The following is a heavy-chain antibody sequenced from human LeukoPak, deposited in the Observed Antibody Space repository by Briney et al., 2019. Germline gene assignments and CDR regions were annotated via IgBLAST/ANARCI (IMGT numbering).Heavy chain of an antibody. Sequence: GGSLRLSCAASGITFRSLAMNWLRQAPGEGLEWVSAISGGGGGTYYADSAKGRFTISRDNSKNTLYLQMHSLRAEDTAVYYCAKEFTGWAFDIWGQGTMVTVSS. J-gene: IGHJ3*02. CDR3: AKEFTGWAFDI. CDR1: GITFRSLA. V-gene: IGHV3-23*01. CDR2: ISGGGGGT.